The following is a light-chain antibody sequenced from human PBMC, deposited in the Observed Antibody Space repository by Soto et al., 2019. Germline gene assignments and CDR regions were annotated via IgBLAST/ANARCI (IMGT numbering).Light chain of an antibody. CDR3: QQYGSSPTT. J-gene: IGKJ1*01. CDR1: QSVGSIY. V-gene: IGKV3-20*01. CDR2: DAS. Sequence: TQSQRSLTLSPGERATLSCRASQSVGSIYLAWYQQRPGQAPRLLISDASNRATGIPARFSGSGSGTDFTLTISRLEPEDFAVYYCQQYGSSPTTFGQGTKVDI.